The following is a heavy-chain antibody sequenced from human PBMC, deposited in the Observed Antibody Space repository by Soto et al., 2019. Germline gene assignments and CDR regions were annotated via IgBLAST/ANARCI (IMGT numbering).Heavy chain of an antibody. V-gene: IGHV3-23*01. D-gene: IGHD3-3*01. Sequence: DVQLFESGGGLVEPGESLRLSCAASGFIFKDFALSWVRQAPGKGLEWASTITTSDDITYSADSVRGRFPISRDNSANTLFLQMSSLRGDDPATYYCTKGDSSGYFDPSTGYSTPDHWGQGTLVTVSS. CDR3: TKGDSSGYFDPSTGYSTPDH. CDR1: GFIFKDFA. J-gene: IGHJ5*02. CDR2: ITTSDDIT.